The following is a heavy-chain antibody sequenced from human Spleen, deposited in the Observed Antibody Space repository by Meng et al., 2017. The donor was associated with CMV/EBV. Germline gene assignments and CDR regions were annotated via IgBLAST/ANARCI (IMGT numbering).Heavy chain of an antibody. V-gene: IGHV1-69*05. D-gene: IGHD2-2*02. CDR3: ARGRRYQLLYYYFDY. J-gene: IGHJ4*02. Sequence: SGDTVSSYAISWVRQAHGQGLEGMGGIIPIFGTANYAQKFQGRVTITTDESTSTAYMELSSLRSEDTAVYYCARGRRYQLLYYYFDYWGQGTLVTVSS. CDR2: IIPIFGTA. CDR1: GDTVSSYA.